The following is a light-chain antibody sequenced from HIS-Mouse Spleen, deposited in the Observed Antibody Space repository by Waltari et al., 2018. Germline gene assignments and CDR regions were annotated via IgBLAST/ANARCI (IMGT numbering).Light chain of an antibody. Sequence: SSELTRDPAVSVALGQTFRITCQGDSLRNHFANGYQQKPGQAPVLVIYGKNNRPSGIPDRFSGSSSGNTASLTITGAQAEDEADYYCNSRDSSGNHWVFGGGTKLTVL. CDR3: NSRDSSGNHWV. V-gene: IGLV3-19*01. CDR2: GKN. J-gene: IGLJ3*02. CDR1: SLRNHF.